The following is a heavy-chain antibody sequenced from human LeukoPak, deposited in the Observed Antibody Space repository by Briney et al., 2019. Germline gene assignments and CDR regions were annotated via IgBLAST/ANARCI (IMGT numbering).Heavy chain of an antibody. D-gene: IGHD6-6*01. CDR2: ISSNGGST. CDR1: GFTFSSYA. Sequence: GGSLRLSCAASGFTFSSYAMHWVRLAPGKGLEYVSAISSNGGSTYYANSVKGRFTISRDNSKNTLYLQMGSLRAEDMAVYYCARSTISSSSYYFDYWGQGTLVTVSS. J-gene: IGHJ4*02. CDR3: ARSTISSSSYYFDY. V-gene: IGHV3-64*01.